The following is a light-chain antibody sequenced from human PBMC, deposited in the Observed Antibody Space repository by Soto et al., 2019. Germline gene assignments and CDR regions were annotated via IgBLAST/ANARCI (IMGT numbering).Light chain of an antibody. V-gene: IGKV1-6*01. CDR2: AAS. Sequence: AIQMTQSPSSLSASVGDRVTITCRASQGMRNDLGWYQQKPGKAPKLLIYAASSLQSGVPSRISGSGSRTDFTITISSLQPEDFATYYCLQDYNYPWTFGQGTKVEIK. CDR1: QGMRND. CDR3: LQDYNYPWT. J-gene: IGKJ1*01.